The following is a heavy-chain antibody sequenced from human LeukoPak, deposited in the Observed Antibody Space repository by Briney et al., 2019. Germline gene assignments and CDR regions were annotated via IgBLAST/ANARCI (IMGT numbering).Heavy chain of an antibody. CDR1: GFTFSSYG. D-gene: IGHD5-18*01. CDR2: IWYDGSNK. J-gene: IGHJ5*02. V-gene: IGHV3-33*01. CDR3: ARGGYSYGNNWFDP. Sequence: PGRSLRLSCAASGFTFSSYGMHWGRQAPGKGLEWVAVIWYDGSNKYYADSVKGRFTISRDNSKNTLYLQMNSLRAEDTAVYYCARGGYSYGNNWFDPWGQGTLVTVSS.